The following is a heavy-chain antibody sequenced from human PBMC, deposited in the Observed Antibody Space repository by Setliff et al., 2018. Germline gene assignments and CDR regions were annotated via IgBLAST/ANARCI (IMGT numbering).Heavy chain of an antibody. J-gene: IGHJ4*02. D-gene: IGHD1-1*01. V-gene: IGHV4-4*08. Sequence: SETLSLTCGVSGASISDSYWSWIRQPPGKGLEWIGHILTTGSTNYNPSLKSRIAISADTPRDRFSLRLTSVTAADTAIYYCARFCGTSNCQRAPLFDYWGQGILVTVSS. CDR1: GASISDSY. CDR2: ILTTGST. CDR3: ARFCGTSNCQRAPLFDY.